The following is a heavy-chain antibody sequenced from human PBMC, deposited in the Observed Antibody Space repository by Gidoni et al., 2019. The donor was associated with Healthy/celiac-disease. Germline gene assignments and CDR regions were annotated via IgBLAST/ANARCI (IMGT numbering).Heavy chain of an antibody. Sequence: EVQLVQSGAEVKKPGESLRISCKGSGYSFTSYWISWVRQMPGKGREWMGRIDPSDSYTNYSPSFQGHVTISADKSISTAYLQWSSLKASDTAMYYCARRTGYYDSSGYSTHYYYYGMDVWGQGTTVTVSS. D-gene: IGHD3-22*01. CDR1: GYSFTSYW. CDR3: ARRTGYYDSSGYSTHYYYYGMDV. V-gene: IGHV5-10-1*03. CDR2: IDPSDSYT. J-gene: IGHJ6*02.